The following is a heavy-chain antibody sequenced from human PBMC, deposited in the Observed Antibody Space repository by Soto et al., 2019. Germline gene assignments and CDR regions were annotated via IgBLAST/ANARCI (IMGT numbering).Heavy chain of an antibody. V-gene: IGHV3-23*01. Sequence: PGGSLRLSCAASGFTFSTYAMTSVRQAPGKGLEWFSGISGSGDITYYEDSGKGRFTISRDNSKITMYLQMNSLSAEDTTVYYCAKAPQDYVGSGTDYNQHPFDCWGQGTLVTVS. D-gene: IGHD3-10*01. CDR2: ISGSGDIT. J-gene: IGHJ4*01. CDR1: GFTFSTYA. CDR3: AKAPQDYVGSGTDYNQHPFDC.